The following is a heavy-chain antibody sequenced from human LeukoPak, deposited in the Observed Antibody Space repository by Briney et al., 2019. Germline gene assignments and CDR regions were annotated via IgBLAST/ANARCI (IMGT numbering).Heavy chain of an antibody. J-gene: IGHJ4*02. CDR1: GYTFTSYG. V-gene: IGHV1-18*01. Sequence: GESLKISCKGSGYTFTSYGISWVRQAPGQGLEWMGWISAYNGNTNYAQKLQGRVTMTTDTSTSTAYMELRSLRSDDTAVYYCARALAVASTTGDYWGQGTLVTVSS. D-gene: IGHD6-19*01. CDR2: ISAYNGNT. CDR3: ARALAVASTTGDY.